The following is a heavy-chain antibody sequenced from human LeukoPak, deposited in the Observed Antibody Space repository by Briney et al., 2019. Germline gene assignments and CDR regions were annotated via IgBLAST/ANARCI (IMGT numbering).Heavy chain of an antibody. CDR3: AREVGALDY. J-gene: IGHJ4*02. D-gene: IGHD1-26*01. V-gene: IGHV6-1*01. CDR2: TYYRSKWYD. CDR1: GDSVSSNSSA. Sequence: SQTLSLTCAISGDSVSSNSSAWNWIRQSPSSGLEWLGKTYYRSKWYDDYAISVKSRITINADTSKNQFSLRLNSMTPEDTAVYYCAREVGALDYWSQGTLVTVSS.